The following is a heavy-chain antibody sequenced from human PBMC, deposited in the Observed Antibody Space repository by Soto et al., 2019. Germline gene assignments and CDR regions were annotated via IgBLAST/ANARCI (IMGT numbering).Heavy chain of an antibody. CDR1: GFSLSTSGVG. V-gene: IGHV2-5*01. Sequence: QITLKESGPTLVKPTQTLTLTCTFSGFSLSTSGVGVGWIRQPPGKALEWLAVIYWYDDKRYSPSLKSRLTITTDSSKNLVILTMTTMDPVDTATYSWALRHRPQLANWFDPWGQGTLVTVSS. CDR2: IYWYDDK. D-gene: IGHD6-13*01. J-gene: IGHJ5*02. CDR3: ALRHRPQLANWFDP.